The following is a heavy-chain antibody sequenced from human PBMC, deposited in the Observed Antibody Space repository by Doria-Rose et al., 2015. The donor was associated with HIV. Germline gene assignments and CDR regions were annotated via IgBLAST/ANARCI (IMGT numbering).Heavy chain of an antibody. V-gene: IGHV3-9*01. CDR1: GFSFESYA. J-gene: IGHJ6*03. CDR2: ISWDSDAT. Sequence: VQLVQSGGGLVQPGRSLRLSCGGSGFSFESYAMHWVRLAPGKGLVWVAGISWDSDATGNADSVEGRFTISRDNAKKSVYLEMRSLRPEDTAFYYCAKAPIIGPKYYFYMDVWGKGTSVTVSS. CDR3: AKAPIIGPKYYFYMDV. D-gene: IGHD3-3*01.